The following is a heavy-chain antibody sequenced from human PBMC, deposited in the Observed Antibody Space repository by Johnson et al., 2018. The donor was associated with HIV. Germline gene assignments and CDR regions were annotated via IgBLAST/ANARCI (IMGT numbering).Heavy chain of an antibody. V-gene: IGHV3-11*04. CDR3: ARYSSGWQGLDAFDI. J-gene: IGHJ3*02. D-gene: IGHD6-19*01. CDR1: GFTFSDYY. CDR2: ISSSGRSI. Sequence: QMQLVESGGGLVQPGGSLRLSCAASGFTFSDYYMNWIRQAPGKGLEWVSYISSSGRSIYYADSVKGRFTISRDNAENSLYLQMNSLRAEDTAVYYCARYSSGWQGLDAFDIWGQGTMVTVSS.